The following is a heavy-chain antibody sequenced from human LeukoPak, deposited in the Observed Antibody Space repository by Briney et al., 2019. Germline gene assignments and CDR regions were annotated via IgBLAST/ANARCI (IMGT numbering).Heavy chain of an antibody. J-gene: IGHJ4*02. Sequence: PGGALRLSCAASGFTVDDYAMHWVRQAPGKGLEGASLVCWDGGSTYYAVSVKGRFTITSDNSKDSLYLQMNSLRAEDTGLYYCAKSIRRRSSDGCKGYYFDYWGPGTLGTVSS. D-gene: IGHD5-24*01. CDR3: AKSIRRRSSDGCKGYYFDY. V-gene: IGHV3-43D*04. CDR1: GFTVDDYA. CDR2: VCWDGGST.